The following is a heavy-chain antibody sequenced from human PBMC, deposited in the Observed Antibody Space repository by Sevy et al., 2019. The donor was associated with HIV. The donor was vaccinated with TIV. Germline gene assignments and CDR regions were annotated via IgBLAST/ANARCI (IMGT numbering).Heavy chain of an antibody. CDR2: VSYDGSNT. J-gene: IGHJ3*02. V-gene: IGHV3-30-3*01. Sequence: GGSLRLSCETFGFAFSDYAMHWVRQVPGKGLEWLAVVSYDGSNTSYADSVKGRFTVSRDNSKNTLYLQMNSLRRDDTAVFYCARFPPQRAFDIWGQGTTVTVSS. CDR3: ARFPPQRAFDI. CDR1: GFAFSDYA.